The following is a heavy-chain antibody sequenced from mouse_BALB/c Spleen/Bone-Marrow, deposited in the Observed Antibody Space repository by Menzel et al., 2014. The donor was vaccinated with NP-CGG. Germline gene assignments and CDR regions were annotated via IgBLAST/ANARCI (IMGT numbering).Heavy chain of an antibody. CDR2: IYPSDSYT. D-gene: IGHD1-1*01. Sequence: VKLVESGAELVRPGASVKLSCKASGYTFTSYWINWVKQRPGQGLEWIGNIYPSDSYTNYNQKFKDKATLTADKSSSTAYMQLSSPTSEDSAVYYCTRSYGSSYEYYFDYWGQGTTLTVSS. J-gene: IGHJ2*01. CDR3: TRSYGSSYEYYFDY. CDR1: GYTFTSYW. V-gene: IGHV1-69*02.